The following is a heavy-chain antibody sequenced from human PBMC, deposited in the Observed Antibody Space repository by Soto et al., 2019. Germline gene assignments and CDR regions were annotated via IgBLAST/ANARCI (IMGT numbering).Heavy chain of an antibody. Sequence: HVQLVQSGAEVKKPGASVKVSCKASGNTFTSYDINWVRQATGQRLEWMGWMNPNSGNTGYAQKFQGRVTMTRNTSISTAYMELSSLRSEDTAVYYCARGYRITIFGVGRNWFDPWGQGTLVTVSS. CDR3: ARGYRITIFGVGRNWFDP. CDR2: MNPNSGNT. CDR1: GNTFTSYD. D-gene: IGHD3-3*01. J-gene: IGHJ5*02. V-gene: IGHV1-8*01.